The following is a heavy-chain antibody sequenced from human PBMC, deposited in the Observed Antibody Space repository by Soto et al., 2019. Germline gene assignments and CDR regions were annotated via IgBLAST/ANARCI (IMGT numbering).Heavy chain of an antibody. CDR3: ARGGGPGSHIDY. J-gene: IGHJ4*02. CDR2: IYYSGST. D-gene: IGHD3-10*01. Sequence: QVQLQESGPGLVKPSQTLSLTCTVSGASISSGGYYWSWIRQHPGKGLEGVGYIYYSGSTYYNPSLVSRVTTSLDTAKNPFSLTLTSVTAADTAVYYCARGGGPGSHIDYWGQGTLVTVSS. CDR1: GASISSGGYY. V-gene: IGHV4-31*03.